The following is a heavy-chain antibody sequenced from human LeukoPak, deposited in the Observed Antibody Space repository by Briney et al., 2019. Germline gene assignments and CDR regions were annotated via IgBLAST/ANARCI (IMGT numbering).Heavy chain of an antibody. D-gene: IGHD3-16*02. Sequence: SETLSLTCAVYGGSFSGYYWSWIRQPPGKGLEWIGEINHIVSTNFNTSLKSRITIAVDTSKNQFSLKLSSVTAADTAVYYCARTARYDYIWGSYRYTGDSAFDIWGQGTMVTVSS. V-gene: IGHV4-34*01. CDR3: ARTARYDYIWGSYRYTGDSAFDI. CDR1: GGSFSGYY. CDR2: INHIVST. J-gene: IGHJ3*02.